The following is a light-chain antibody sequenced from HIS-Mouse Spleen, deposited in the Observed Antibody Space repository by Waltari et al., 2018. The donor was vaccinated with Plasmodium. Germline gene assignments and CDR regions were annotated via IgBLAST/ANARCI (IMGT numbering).Light chain of an antibody. Sequence: EIVMTQSPATLSVSPGERATLSCRASPRVSSTLAWYQQKPGQTPRLLIYGASTRATGSPARFSGSGSGTEFTLTISSLQSEDFAVYYCQQYNNWSFTFGPGTKVDIK. CDR1: PRVSST. J-gene: IGKJ3*01. V-gene: IGKV3-15*01. CDR2: GAS. CDR3: QQYNNWSFT.